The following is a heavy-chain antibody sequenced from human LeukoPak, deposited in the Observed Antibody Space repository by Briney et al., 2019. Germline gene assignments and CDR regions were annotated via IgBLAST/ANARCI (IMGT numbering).Heavy chain of an antibody. J-gene: IGHJ5*02. V-gene: IGHV1-3*01. Sequence: GGSLRLSCAASGYTFTTYAIHWVRQAPGRSLEWMGRINAGNGDAKYSQNFHDRITITRDTSASTVYMELTSLRSEDTAVYYCGKSAPSGFDPWGQGTLVTVSS. CDR3: GKSAPSGFDP. CDR2: INAGNGDA. CDR1: GYTFTTYA.